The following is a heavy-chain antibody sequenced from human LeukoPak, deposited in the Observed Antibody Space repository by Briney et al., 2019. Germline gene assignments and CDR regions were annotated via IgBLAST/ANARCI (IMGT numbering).Heavy chain of an antibody. CDR1: GYTLTELS. Sequence: ASVKVSCKVSGYTLTELSMHWVRQAPGKGLEWVGGFDPEDGETIYAQKFQGRVTMTEDTSTDTAYMELSSLRSEDTAVYYCATGGRGSGWRFDYWGQGTLVTVSS. CDR3: ATGGRGSGWRFDY. V-gene: IGHV1-24*01. J-gene: IGHJ4*02. D-gene: IGHD6-19*01. CDR2: FDPEDGET.